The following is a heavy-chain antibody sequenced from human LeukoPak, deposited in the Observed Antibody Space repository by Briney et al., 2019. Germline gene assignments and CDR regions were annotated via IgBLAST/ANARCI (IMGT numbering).Heavy chain of an antibody. J-gene: IGHJ4*02. D-gene: IGHD3-22*01. CDR3: ARVLDLSSDYYPQFDH. CDR1: GGSISSSSYY. CDR2: ISYSGST. V-gene: IGHV4-39*07. Sequence: SETLSLTCTVSGGSISSSSYYWGWIRQPPGKGLEWIGSISYSGSTYYNPSLKSRVTISVDTSKNQFSLKLSSVTAADTAVYYCARVLDLSSDYYPQFDHWGQGTLVTVSS.